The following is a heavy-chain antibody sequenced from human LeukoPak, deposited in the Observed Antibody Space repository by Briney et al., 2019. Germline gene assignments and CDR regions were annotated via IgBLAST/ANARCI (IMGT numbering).Heavy chain of an antibody. CDR3: ARHERGYCSSTSCPPRDDNWFDP. Sequence: GESLKISCKGSGYSFTSYWIGWVRQMPGKGLEWMGIIYPGDSDTRYRPSFQGQVTISADKSISTAYLQWSSLKASDTAMYYCARHERGYCSSTSCPPRDDNWFDPWGQGTLVTVSS. CDR2: IYPGDSDT. CDR1: GYSFTSYW. D-gene: IGHD2-2*01. V-gene: IGHV5-51*01. J-gene: IGHJ5*02.